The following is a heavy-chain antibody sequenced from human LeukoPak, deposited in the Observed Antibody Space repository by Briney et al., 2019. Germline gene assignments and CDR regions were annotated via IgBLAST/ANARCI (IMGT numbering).Heavy chain of an antibody. Sequence: PGGSLRLSCAASGFTLSDHYMDWVRQAPGKGLEWVGRSRNKANSYTREYASSVKGRFTISRDDSKNSLYLQMNSLKTDDTAVYYCVRHGYLTGTSDYWGQGTLVSVSS. J-gene: IGHJ4*02. D-gene: IGHD1-7*01. CDR1: GFTLSDHY. CDR3: VRHGYLTGTSDY. V-gene: IGHV3-72*01. CDR2: SRNKANSYTR.